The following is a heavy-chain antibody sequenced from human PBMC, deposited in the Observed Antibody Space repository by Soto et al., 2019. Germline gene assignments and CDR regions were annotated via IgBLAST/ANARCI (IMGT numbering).Heavy chain of an antibody. CDR3: AKDRAMRYYDSSGYSEYFQH. CDR2: ISGSGGST. CDR1: GFTFSSYA. J-gene: IGHJ1*01. V-gene: IGHV3-23*01. D-gene: IGHD3-22*01. Sequence: VQLLESGGGLVQPGGSLRLSCAASGFTFSSYAMSWVRQAPGKGLEWVSAISGSGGSTYYADSVKGRFTISRDNSKNTLYLQMNSLRAEDTAVYYCAKDRAMRYYDSSGYSEYFQHWGQGTLVTVSS.